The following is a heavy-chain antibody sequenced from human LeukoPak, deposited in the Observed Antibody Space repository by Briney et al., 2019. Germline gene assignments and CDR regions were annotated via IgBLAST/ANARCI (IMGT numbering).Heavy chain of an antibody. J-gene: IGHJ6*02. CDR3: ARDGLEMDIVLMVYTPLYYGMDV. V-gene: IGHV3-23*01. Sequence: GGSLRLSCVVSGFTFSNYAMSWVRQAPGKGLEWVSTICGTSTNTYYADSVKGRFTISRDNSKNTLYLQMNSLRAEDTAVYYCARDGLEMDIVLMVYTPLYYGMDVWGQGTTVTVSS. D-gene: IGHD2-8*01. CDR2: ICGTSTNT. CDR1: GFTFSNYA.